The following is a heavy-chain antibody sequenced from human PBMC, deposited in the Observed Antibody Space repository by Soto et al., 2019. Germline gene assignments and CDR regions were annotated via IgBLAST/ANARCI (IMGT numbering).Heavy chain of an antibody. J-gene: IGHJ5*02. CDR3: ARAKSSSNWFDP. CDR2: ITSSSSFI. V-gene: IGHV3-21*01. D-gene: IGHD6-6*01. CDR1: GFTFSNYI. Sequence: GGSLRLSCAASGFTFSNYIMNWVRQAPGKGLEWVSSITSSSSFIYYADSVEGRFTISRDNAKNSLYLQMNKLRAEDTAVYYCARAKSSSNWFDPWGQGSVVTVSS.